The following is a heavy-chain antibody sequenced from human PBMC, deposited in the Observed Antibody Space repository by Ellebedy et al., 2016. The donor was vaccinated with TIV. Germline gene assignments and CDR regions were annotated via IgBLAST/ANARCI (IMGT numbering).Heavy chain of an antibody. V-gene: IGHV3-30*18. CDR3: AKDPDTAMVVYYYYYDIDV. Sequence: GGSLRLSXAASGFTFRRYGMHWVRQAPGKGLEWVGVISYDGSNTYYADSVKGRFIISRDNSNNTLYLQMNSLRADDTAVFYCAKDPDTAMVVYYYYYDIDVWGQGTTVTVSS. CDR1: GFTFRRYG. CDR2: ISYDGSNT. J-gene: IGHJ6*02. D-gene: IGHD5-18*01.